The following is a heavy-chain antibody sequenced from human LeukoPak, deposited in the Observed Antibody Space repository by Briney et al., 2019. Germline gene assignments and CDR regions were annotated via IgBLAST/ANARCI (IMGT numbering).Heavy chain of an antibody. V-gene: IGHV3-30-3*01. D-gene: IGHD3-10*01. CDR1: GFTFSNYA. CDR3: ARDNYGLDY. CDR2: ISYDGSNK. Sequence: GGSLRLSCAASGFTFSNYAMHWVRQTPGKGLEWVAVISYDGSNKYYADSVKGRFTISRDNSKNTLYLQMNSLSAEDKAVYYCARDNYGLDYWGQGTLVTVSS. J-gene: IGHJ4*02.